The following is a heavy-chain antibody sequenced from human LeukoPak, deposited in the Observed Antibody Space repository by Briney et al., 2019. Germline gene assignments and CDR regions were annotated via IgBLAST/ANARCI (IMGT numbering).Heavy chain of an antibody. Sequence: ASVKVSCKASGYTFTSSGINWVRQAPGQGLEWMGIINPSGGSTSYAQKFQGRVTMTRDTSTSTVYMELSSLRSEDTAVYYCARADRRRPPYSSSWYSENIFDYWGQGTLVTVSS. CDR1: GYTFTSSG. J-gene: IGHJ4*02. V-gene: IGHV1-46*01. D-gene: IGHD6-13*01. CDR3: ARADRRRPPYSSSWYSENIFDY. CDR2: INPSGGST.